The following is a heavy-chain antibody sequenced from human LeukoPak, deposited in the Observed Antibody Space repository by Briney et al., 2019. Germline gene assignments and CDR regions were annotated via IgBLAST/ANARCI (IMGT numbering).Heavy chain of an antibody. CDR1: GFTFSSYW. V-gene: IGHV3-74*01. J-gene: IGHJ6*02. D-gene: IGHD5-18*01. CDR2: INSDGSST. CDR3: ARVLSRGYSYGPHYYYYGMDV. Sequence: GGSLRLSCAASGFTFSSYWMHWVRQAPGKGLVWVSRINSDGSSTSYADPVKGRFTISRDNAKNTLYLQMNSLRAEDTAVYYCARVLSRGYSYGPHYYYYGMDVWGQGTTVTVSS.